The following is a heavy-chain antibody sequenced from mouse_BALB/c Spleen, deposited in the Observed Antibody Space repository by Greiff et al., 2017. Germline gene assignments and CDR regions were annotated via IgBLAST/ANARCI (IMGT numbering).Heavy chain of an antibody. V-gene: IGHV1-37*01. CDR2: INPYNGDT. J-gene: IGHJ3*01. CDR1: GYSFTGYF. CDR3: GRSVGYDYDGGWFAY. D-gene: IGHD2-4*01. Sequence: EVKLQESGPELVKPGASVKISCKASGYSFTGYFMNWVKQSHGKSLEWIGRINPYNGDTFYNQKFKGKATLTVDKSSSTAHMELLSLTSEDSAVYYCGRSVGYDYDGGWFAYWGQGTLVTVSA.